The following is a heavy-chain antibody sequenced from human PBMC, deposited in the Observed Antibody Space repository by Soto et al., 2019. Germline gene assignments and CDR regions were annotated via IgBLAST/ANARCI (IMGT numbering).Heavy chain of an antibody. V-gene: IGHV3-53*01. CDR2: IYSGGST. J-gene: IGHJ6*02. Sequence: PGGSLRLSCAASGFTVSSNYMSWVRQAPGKGLEWVSVIYSGGSTYYADSVKGRFTISRDNSKNTLYLQMNSLRAEDTAVYYCASDSDGGDYYYYYGMDAWGQGTTVTVSS. D-gene: IGHD3-16*01. CDR1: GFTVSSNY. CDR3: ASDSDGGDYYYYYGMDA.